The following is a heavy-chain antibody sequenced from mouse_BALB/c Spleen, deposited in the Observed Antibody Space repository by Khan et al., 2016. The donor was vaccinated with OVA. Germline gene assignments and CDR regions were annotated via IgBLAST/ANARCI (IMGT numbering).Heavy chain of an antibody. CDR1: GFTFRSYT. CDR2: ISNGGGSS. V-gene: IGHV5-12-2*01. Sequence: EVELVEPGGDLVQPGGSLKLSCAASGFTFRSYTMSWVRQTPEKRLEWVAFISNGGGSSYYPDTVKGRFTISRDNAKNTLYLQMSSLKSEDTAMYYCARPSTTEYDYFMDYWGQGTSVTVSS. CDR3: ARPSTTEYDYFMDY. D-gene: IGHD1-1*01. J-gene: IGHJ4*01.